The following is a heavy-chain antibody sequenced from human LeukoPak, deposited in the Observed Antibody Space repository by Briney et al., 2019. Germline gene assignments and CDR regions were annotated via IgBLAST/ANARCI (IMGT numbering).Heavy chain of an antibody. CDR2: ISSSGSTI. CDR3: ARDRDIVVVPAAPFGYYYYNGMDV. CDR1: GFTFSDYY. D-gene: IGHD2-2*01. Sequence: GGSLRLSCAASGFTFSDYYMSWIRQAPGEGLEWVSYISSSGSTIYYADSVKGRFTISRDNAKNSLYLQMNSLRAEDTAVYYCARDRDIVVVPAAPFGYYYYNGMDVWGQGTTVTVSS. J-gene: IGHJ6*02. V-gene: IGHV3-11*01.